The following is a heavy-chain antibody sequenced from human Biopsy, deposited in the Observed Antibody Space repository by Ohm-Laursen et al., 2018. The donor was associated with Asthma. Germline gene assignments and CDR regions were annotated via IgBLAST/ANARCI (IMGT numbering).Heavy chain of an antibody. Sequence: SLRLSCAASGFTFRRYWMHWVRQAPGKGLVWVSRINDEGTSTTYADSVTGRLTISRDNAKNMLYLQMKSLRAEDTAVYYCANIGGDAFDIWGQGTMVTVSS. CDR1: GFTFRRYW. V-gene: IGHV3-74*01. D-gene: IGHD3-16*02. CDR2: INDEGTST. J-gene: IGHJ3*02. CDR3: ANIGGDAFDI.